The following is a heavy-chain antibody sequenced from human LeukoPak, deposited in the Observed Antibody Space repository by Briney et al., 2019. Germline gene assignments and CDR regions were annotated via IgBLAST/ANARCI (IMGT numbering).Heavy chain of an antibody. CDR2: IYYSGST. J-gene: IGHJ5*02. V-gene: IGHV4-31*03. CDR1: GGSISSGGYY. Sequence: SETLSLTCTVSGGSISSGGYYWSWIRQHPGKGLEWLGYIYYSGSTYYNPSLKSRVTISVDTSKNQFSLKLSSVTAADTAVYYCARDGGGWNKPFHPWGQGTLVTVSS. CDR3: ARDGGGWNKPFHP. D-gene: IGHD1/OR15-1a*01.